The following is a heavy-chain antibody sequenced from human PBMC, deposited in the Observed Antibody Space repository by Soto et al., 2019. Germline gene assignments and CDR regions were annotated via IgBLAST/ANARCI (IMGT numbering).Heavy chain of an antibody. CDR1: GFTFSSYS. V-gene: IGHV3-21*04. CDR3: ARLGVTYSSGYGYFDY. CDR2: ISSSSSYI. D-gene: IGHD3-22*01. Sequence: PGGSLRLSCAASGFTFSSYSMNWVRQAPGKGLEWVSSISSSSSYIYYADSVKGRFTISRDNAKNSLYLQMNSLRAEDTAVYYCARLGVTYSSGYGYFDYWGQGTLVTVSS. J-gene: IGHJ4*02.